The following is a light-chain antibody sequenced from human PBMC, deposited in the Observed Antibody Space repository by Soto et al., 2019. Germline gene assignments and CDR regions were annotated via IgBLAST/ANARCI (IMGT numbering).Light chain of an antibody. J-gene: IGLJ1*01. V-gene: IGLV2-14*01. CDR2: EVT. CDR1: SSDVGGFNC. CDR3: SSYTDRSLYV. Sequence: QSVLTQPASVSGSPGQSITISCTGTSSDVGGFNCVSWYQQHPGKVPKLMIFEVTNRPSGVSNRFSGSKSGNTASLTISGLQAEDEADYYCSSYTDRSLYVFGTGTKVTVL.